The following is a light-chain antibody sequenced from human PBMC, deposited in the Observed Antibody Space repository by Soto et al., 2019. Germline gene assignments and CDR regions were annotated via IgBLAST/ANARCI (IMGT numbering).Light chain of an antibody. V-gene: IGKV3-20*01. CDR3: QQYGSSPPMT. Sequence: ESVLTQSPGTLSLSPGERATLSCRASQSVSSSYLAWYQQKPGQAPRLLIYGASSRATGIPDRFSGSGYGTDFTLTISRLEPEDFAVYYCQQYGSSPPMTLGQGTKVEIK. CDR1: QSVSSSY. J-gene: IGKJ1*01. CDR2: GAS.